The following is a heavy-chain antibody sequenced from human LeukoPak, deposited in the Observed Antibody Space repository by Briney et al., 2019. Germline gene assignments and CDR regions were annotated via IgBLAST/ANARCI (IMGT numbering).Heavy chain of an antibody. CDR3: ARGSSEVSVGYFDY. V-gene: IGHV1-2*06. Sequence: ASVKVSCKASGYTFTSYGISWVRQAPGQGLEWMGRINPNSGGTNYAQKFQGRVTMTRDTSISTAYMELSRLRSDDTAVYYCARGSSEVSVGYFDYWGQGTLVTVSS. CDR1: GYTFTSYG. D-gene: IGHD3-16*02. J-gene: IGHJ4*02. CDR2: INPNSGGT.